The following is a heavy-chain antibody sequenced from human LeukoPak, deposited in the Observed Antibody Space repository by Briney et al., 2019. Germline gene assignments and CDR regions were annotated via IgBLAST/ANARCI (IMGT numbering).Heavy chain of an antibody. CDR3: ASLPVGAAAGSRPFDY. D-gene: IGHD6-13*01. Sequence: PSETLSLTCTASGGSTSSYYWSWIRQPPGKGLEWIGYIYYSGSTNYNPSLKSRVTISVDTSKNQFSLKLSSVTAADTAVYYCASLPVGAAAGSRPFDYWGQGTLVTVSS. J-gene: IGHJ4*02. CDR2: IYYSGST. V-gene: IGHV4-59*08. CDR1: GGSTSSYY.